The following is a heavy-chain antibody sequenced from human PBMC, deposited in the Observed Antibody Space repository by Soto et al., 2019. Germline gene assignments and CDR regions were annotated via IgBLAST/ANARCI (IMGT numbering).Heavy chain of an antibody. Sequence: EVQLVESGGGLVQPGGTLRLCCATSGFPFSAYWMTWVRQAPVKGLEWVANIKQAGSEKYYVDSVKGRFTISRDNAKNSLYRQMNSLRAEDTAVYYCASADKRWFGESIQDYWGQGILDTVST. CDR1: GFPFSAYW. D-gene: IGHD3-10*01. V-gene: IGHV3-7*02. CDR2: IKQAGSEK. J-gene: IGHJ4*02. CDR3: ASADKRWFGESIQDY.